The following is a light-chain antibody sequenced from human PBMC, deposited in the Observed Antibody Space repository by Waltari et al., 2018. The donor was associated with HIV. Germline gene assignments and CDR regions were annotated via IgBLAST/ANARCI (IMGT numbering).Light chain of an antibody. CDR3: CSFANPNFL. CDR1: TLAVGTYNC. CDR2: DVK. Sequence: QSSLTQPPSVSGSPGQSITIHCPGSTLAVGTYNCISWYQQHPGTVPKLIIYDVKKRPSGVSDRFSGSKSGTTASLTISGLQAEDEADYYCCSFANPNFLFGSGTKVTVL. J-gene: IGLJ1*01. V-gene: IGLV2-23*02.